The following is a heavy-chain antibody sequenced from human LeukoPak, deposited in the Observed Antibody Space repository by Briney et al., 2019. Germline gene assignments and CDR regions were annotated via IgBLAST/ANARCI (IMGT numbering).Heavy chain of an antibody. CDR1: GYTFTSYD. CDR3: ARGRGVRGVRHPNDY. Sequence: GASVKVSCKASGYTFTSYDINWVRQATGQGLEWMGWMNPNSGNTGYAQKFQGRVTMTRNTSISTAYMELSSLGSEDTAVYYCARGRGVRGVRHPNDYWGQGTLVTVSS. CDR2: MNPNSGNT. V-gene: IGHV1-8*01. J-gene: IGHJ4*02. D-gene: IGHD3-10*01.